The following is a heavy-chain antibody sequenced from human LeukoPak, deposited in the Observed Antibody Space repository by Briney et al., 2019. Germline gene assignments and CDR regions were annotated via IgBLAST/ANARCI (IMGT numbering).Heavy chain of an antibody. CDR1: GYIFTGYY. D-gene: IGHD2-2*01. V-gene: IGHV1-2*02. J-gene: IGHJ5*02. CDR2: INPNSGGT. CDR3: ARMMPGAPYNWFDP. Sequence: ASVKVSCKASGYIFTGYYMHWVRQAPGQGLEWMGWINPNSGGTNYAQKFQGRVTMTRDTSISTAYMELSRLRSDDTAVYYCARMMPGAPYNWFDPWGQGTLVTVSS.